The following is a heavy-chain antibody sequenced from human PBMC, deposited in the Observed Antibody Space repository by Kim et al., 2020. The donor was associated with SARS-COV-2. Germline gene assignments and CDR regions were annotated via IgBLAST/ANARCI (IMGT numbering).Heavy chain of an antibody. V-gene: IGHV4-4*07. Sequence: SETLSLTCTVSGDSLSSDYWSWNRQPAGKGLEWIGRIYTSGRTNYNPSLQSRVTMSVDMYKNQFPLKLSSVTAADTAAYYCASALGHWGQGTLVTVSS. CDR3: ASALGH. D-gene: IGHD3-16*02. CDR2: IYTSGRT. CDR1: GDSLSSDY. J-gene: IGHJ4*02.